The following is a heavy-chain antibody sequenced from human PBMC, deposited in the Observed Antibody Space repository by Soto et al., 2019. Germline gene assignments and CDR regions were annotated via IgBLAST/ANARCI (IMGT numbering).Heavy chain of an antibody. CDR3: ASGSMRGSGTRAEPLDY. CDR2: IYYSGST. CDR1: GGSISSGGYY. J-gene: IGHJ4*02. Sequence: SETLSLTCTVSGGSISSGGYYWSWIRQHPGKGLEWIGYIYYSGSTYYNPSLKSRVTISVDTSKNQFSLKLSSVTAADTAVYYCASGSMRGSGTRAEPLDYWGQGTLVTVSS. V-gene: IGHV4-31*03. D-gene: IGHD3-10*01.